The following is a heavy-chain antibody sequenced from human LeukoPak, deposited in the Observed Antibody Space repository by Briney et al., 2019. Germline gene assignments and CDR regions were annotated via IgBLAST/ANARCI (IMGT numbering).Heavy chain of an antibody. Sequence: PSETLSLTCTVSGGSISSYYWSWIRQPAGKGLEWIGRIYTSGSTNYNPSLKSRVTMSVDTSKNQFSLKLSSVTAADTAVYYCARDRWGFGYDDSIPLAAFDIWGQGTMVTVSS. V-gene: IGHV4-4*07. CDR2: IYTSGST. CDR3: ARDRWGFGYDDSIPLAAFDI. CDR1: GGSISSYY. D-gene: IGHD3-22*01. J-gene: IGHJ3*02.